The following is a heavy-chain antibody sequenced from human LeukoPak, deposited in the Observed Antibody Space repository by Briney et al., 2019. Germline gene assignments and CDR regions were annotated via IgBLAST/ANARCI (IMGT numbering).Heavy chain of an antibody. J-gene: IGHJ1*01. CDR2: ISYDGCGK. V-gene: IGHV3-30*04. Sequence: GGCVRLSCAASQFTLSTHSMHWVRQAPAKGLEGVTLISYDGCGKLYADSVKARFTISRDNSKNTLFLQISSLRDEDTAIYYCARDGAYCSGGSCYTGEYFQHWGQGTLVTVSS. CDR3: ARDGAYCSGGSCYTGEYFQH. D-gene: IGHD2-15*01. CDR1: QFTLSTHS.